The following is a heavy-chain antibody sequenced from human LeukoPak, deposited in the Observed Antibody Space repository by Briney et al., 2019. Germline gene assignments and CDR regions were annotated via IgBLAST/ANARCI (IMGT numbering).Heavy chain of an antibody. J-gene: IGHJ4*02. CDR2: IYYTGST. V-gene: IGHV4-61*01. CDR3: ARNLIPEQLVVNF. CDR1: GGSISSGSYY. Sequence: SETLSLTCTVSGGSISSGSYYWNCIRQPPGKGLEWIGYIYYTGSTNYNPSLKSRVTMSVDTSKNQFSLNLQSVTPEDTAVYYCARNLIPEQLVVNFWGQGTLVTVSS. D-gene: IGHD6-13*01.